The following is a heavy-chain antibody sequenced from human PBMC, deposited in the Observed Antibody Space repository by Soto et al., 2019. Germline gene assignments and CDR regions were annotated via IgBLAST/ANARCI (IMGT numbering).Heavy chain of an antibody. CDR1: GFTFNNYA. Sequence: EVQLLESGGGLVRPGASLRLSCTTSGFTFNNYAMNWVRQAPGKGLEWVSFISGSGGSAYYADSVQGRFTISRDNSRNTLYLQMNSLRAEDTAIYSCVSEGGGRYSPGSFDLWGRGTKVTVSS. CDR3: VSEGGGRYSPGSFDL. CDR2: ISGSGGSA. J-gene: IGHJ3*01. V-gene: IGHV3-23*01. D-gene: IGHD6-19*01.